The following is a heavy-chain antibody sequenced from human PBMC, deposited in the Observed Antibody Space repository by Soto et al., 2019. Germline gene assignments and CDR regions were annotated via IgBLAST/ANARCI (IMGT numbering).Heavy chain of an antibody. J-gene: IGHJ6*02. V-gene: IGHV1-18*01. CDR1: GYTFSRYG. CDR3: AKNGQPPYYYYGMDV. CDR2: ISGYNGDT. D-gene: IGHD2-8*01. Sequence: QGQLVQSGPEVKKPGASVKVSCKTSGYTFSRYGISWVRQAPGQGLEWMGWISGYNGDTNYAQKVQGRVTMTIDTSTYTAYMELRSLTSDDTAIYYCAKNGQPPYYYYGMDVSGQGTTVTVSS.